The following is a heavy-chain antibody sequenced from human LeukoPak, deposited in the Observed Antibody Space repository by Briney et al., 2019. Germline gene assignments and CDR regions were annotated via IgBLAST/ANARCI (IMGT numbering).Heavy chain of an antibody. CDR3: ARGVRDESPKRKGGGGYCDY. V-gene: IGHV4-30-4*01. CDR1: GGAIRITDPY. D-gene: IGHD1-26*01. CDR2: IYYSGRS. Sequence: SETLSLTCTVSGGAIRITDPYWGWVRPPPGKGLEWIGYIYYSGRSYYNPSLKSRVTLSVHTSKSQFSLKLSSVTAADTALHFGARGVRDESPKRKGGGGYCDYWAQGTLVTVS. J-gene: IGHJ4*02.